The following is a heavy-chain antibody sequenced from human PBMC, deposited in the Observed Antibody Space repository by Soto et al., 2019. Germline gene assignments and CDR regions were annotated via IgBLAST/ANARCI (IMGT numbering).Heavy chain of an antibody. V-gene: IGHV3-7*05. CDR3: ARTWGRELLSRGDYYYGMDV. CDR1: GFTFSSYW. D-gene: IGHD1-26*01. Sequence: GGSLRLSCAASGFTFSSYWMSWVRQAPGKGLEWVANIKQDGSEKYYVDSVKGRFTISRDNAKNSLYLQMNSLRAEDTAVYYCARTWGRELLSRGDYYYGMDVWGQGTTVTVSS. J-gene: IGHJ6*02. CDR2: IKQDGSEK.